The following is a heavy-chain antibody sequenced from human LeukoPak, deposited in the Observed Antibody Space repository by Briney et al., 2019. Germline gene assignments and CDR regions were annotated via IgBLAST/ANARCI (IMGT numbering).Heavy chain of an antibody. CDR2: YYSGST. Sequence: SETLSLTCTVSGASSNSYYWSWIRQPPGKGLEWIGSYYSGSTNYNSSLKSRVTTSVDTSKNQFSLMLSSVTAADTAVYYCATSRGYDGSWNYWGQGTLVTVSS. D-gene: IGHD3-10*01. CDR1: GASSNSYY. J-gene: IGHJ4*02. CDR3: ATSRGYDGSWNY. V-gene: IGHV4-59*01.